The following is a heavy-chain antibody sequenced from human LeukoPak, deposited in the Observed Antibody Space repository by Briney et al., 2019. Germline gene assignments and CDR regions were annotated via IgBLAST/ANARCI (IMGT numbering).Heavy chain of an antibody. CDR2: INHSGST. Sequence: SETLSLTCTVSGGSISSYYWSWIRQPPGKGLEWIGEINHSGSTNYNPSLKSRVTISVDTSKNQFSLKLSSVTAADTAVYYCARGCYDFWSGYSPFDPWGQGTLVTVSS. J-gene: IGHJ5*02. CDR3: ARGCYDFWSGYSPFDP. V-gene: IGHV4-34*01. CDR1: GGSISSYY. D-gene: IGHD3-3*01.